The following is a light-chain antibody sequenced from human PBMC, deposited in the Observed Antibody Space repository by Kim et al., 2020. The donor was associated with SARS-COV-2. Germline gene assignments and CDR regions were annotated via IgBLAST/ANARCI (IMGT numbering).Light chain of an antibody. V-gene: IGKV1-27*01. CDR2: AAS. Sequence: SVGDRVTITCRASQDISNYLAWYQQKPGGVPTLLIYAASTLQSGVPSRFSGSGSGTDFTLTISRLEPEDFAVYYCQQYGSSPPWTFGQGTKVDIK. J-gene: IGKJ1*01. CDR1: QDISNY. CDR3: QQYGSSPPWT.